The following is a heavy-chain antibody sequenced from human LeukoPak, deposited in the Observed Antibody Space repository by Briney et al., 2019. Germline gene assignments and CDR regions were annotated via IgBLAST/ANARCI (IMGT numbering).Heavy chain of an antibody. CDR3: ATHFRGYYYAFYDY. CDR1: GFTFSSYA. V-gene: IGHV3-30-3*01. CDR2: ISYDGSNK. D-gene: IGHD3-22*01. J-gene: IGHJ4*02. Sequence: PGRSLRLSCAASGFTFSSYAMHWVRQAPGKGLEWVAVISYDGSNKYYADSVKGRFTISRDNSKNTLYLQMNSLRAEDTAVYYCATHFRGYYYAFYDYWGQGTLVTVSS.